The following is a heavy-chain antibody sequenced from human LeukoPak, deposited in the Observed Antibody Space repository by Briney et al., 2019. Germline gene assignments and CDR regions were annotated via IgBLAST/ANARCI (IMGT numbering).Heavy chain of an antibody. D-gene: IGHD3-22*01. V-gene: IGHV1-46*01. J-gene: IGHJ4*02. CDR3: ATTDRGYYSQFY. CDR1: GYTFTNYF. Sequence: GASVKVSCKASGYTFTNYFIHWVRQAPGQGLEWMGMINLSAGSTSYAQKFQGRVTMTRDTSTSTVYMELSSLSSEDTAVYYCATTDRGYYSQFYWGQGTLVTVSS. CDR2: INLSAGST.